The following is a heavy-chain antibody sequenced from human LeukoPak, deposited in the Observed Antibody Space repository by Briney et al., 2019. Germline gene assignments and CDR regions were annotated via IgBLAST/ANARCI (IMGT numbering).Heavy chain of an antibody. V-gene: IGHV3-53*04. CDR2: IYSGGGT. CDR1: GFTGSNNY. D-gene: IGHD6-13*01. J-gene: IGHJ5*02. CDR3: ARGLQQQLGWFDP. Sequence: PGGSLRLSCSASGFTGSNNYMSWVPQAPGKGLEWVSIIYSGGGTNYADSVKGRFTISRNNSKNTLYLQMSSLRPDDTAVYYCARGLQQQLGWFDPWGQGTLVTVSS.